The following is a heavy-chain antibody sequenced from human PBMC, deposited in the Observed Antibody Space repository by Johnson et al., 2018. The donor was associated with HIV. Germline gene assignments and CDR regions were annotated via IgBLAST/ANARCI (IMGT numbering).Heavy chain of an antibody. J-gene: IGHJ3*02. D-gene: IGHD3-10*01. CDR1: GFTVSSNY. V-gene: IGHV3-53*01. CDR2: IYSGGST. CDR3: AIAYGSGTAAGRKDAFDI. Sequence: VQLVESGGGLIQPGGSLRLSCAASGFTVSSNYMSWVRQAPGKGLEWVSVIYSGGSTYYADSVKGRFTISRENSKNTLYLQMNSRRAEDTAVYYCAIAYGSGTAAGRKDAFDIWGQGTMVTVSS.